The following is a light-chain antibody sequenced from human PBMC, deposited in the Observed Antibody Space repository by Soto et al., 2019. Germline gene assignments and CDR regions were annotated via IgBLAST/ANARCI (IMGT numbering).Light chain of an antibody. V-gene: IGLV2-8*01. Sequence: QSALTQPPSASGSPGQSXTISCTGTSSDVGGYNYVSWYQQHPGKAPKLVIYEVSKRPSGVPDRFSGSKSGNTASLTVSGLQAEDEADYYCSSYAGNKNVFGTGTKVTVL. CDR3: SSYAGNKNV. J-gene: IGLJ1*01. CDR1: SSDVGGYNY. CDR2: EVS.